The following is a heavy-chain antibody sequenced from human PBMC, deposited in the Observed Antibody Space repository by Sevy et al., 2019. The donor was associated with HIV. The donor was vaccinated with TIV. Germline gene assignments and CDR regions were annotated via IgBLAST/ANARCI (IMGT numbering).Heavy chain of an antibody. CDR1: GGSVTSGNYY. V-gene: IGHV4-61*01. Sequence: SETLSLTCTVSGGSVTSGNYYWTWIRQPPGKGLEWIGYISYSGNTKYNPSLKSRVIISVDTSKTQFSLTLSSVTAEDTAVYYCARVREAIYYFGMDVWGQGTTVTVSS. CDR3: ARVREAIYYFGMDV. J-gene: IGHJ6*02. CDR2: ISYSGNT.